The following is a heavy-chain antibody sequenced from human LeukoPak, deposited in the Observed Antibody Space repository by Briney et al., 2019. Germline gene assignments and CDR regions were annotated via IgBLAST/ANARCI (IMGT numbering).Heavy chain of an antibody. CDR1: VFTFTSST. V-gene: IGHV1-58*02. D-gene: IGHD6-6*01. Sequence: GASVTVSRKASVFTFTSSTMQWVRQARGHRLEWIGWIVVGSGNTHYAQKFQERVTITRDMSTSTAYMELSSLRSEDTAVYYCAAVRSSYYYYGMDVWGQGTTVTVSS. J-gene: IGHJ6*02. CDR2: IVVGSGNT. CDR3: AAVRSSYYYYGMDV.